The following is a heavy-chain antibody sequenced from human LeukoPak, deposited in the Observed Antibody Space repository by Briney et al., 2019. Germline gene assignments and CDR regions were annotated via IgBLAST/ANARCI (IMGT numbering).Heavy chain of an antibody. CDR2: MNPNSGNT. V-gene: IGHV1-8*01. D-gene: IGHD4-23*01. CDR3: ARVGPYGGNSAPYAFDI. CDR1: GYTFTSYD. J-gene: IGHJ3*02. Sequence: EASVKVSCKASGYTFTSYDINWVRQATGQGLEWMGWMNPNSGNTGNAQKFQGRVTMTRNTSISTDYMELSSLRSEDTAVYYCARVGPYGGNSAPYAFDIWGQGTMVTVSS.